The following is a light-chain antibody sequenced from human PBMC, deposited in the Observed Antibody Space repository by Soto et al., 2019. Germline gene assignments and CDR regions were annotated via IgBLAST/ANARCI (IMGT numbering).Light chain of an antibody. CDR1: QSVGSN. Sequence: EIVMTQSPATLSVSPGERATLSCRASQSVGSNLAWYQQKPGQAPRLLIYDASTRATGVPARFSGTGYGTEFTLTINSLQSEDFATYYCQQYNSSPWTFGQGTKVEIK. J-gene: IGKJ1*01. V-gene: IGKV3-15*01. CDR3: QQYNSSPWT. CDR2: DAS.